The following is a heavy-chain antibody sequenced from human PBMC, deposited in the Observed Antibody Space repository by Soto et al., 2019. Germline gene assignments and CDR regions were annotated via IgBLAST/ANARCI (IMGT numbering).Heavy chain of an antibody. D-gene: IGHD5-18*01. Sequence: SETLSLTCAVYGGSFSGYYWSWIRQPPGKGLEWIGEINHSGSTNYNPSLKSRVTISVDTSKNQFSLKLSSVTAADTAVYYCASTWTQLWLVDYYGMDVWGQGTSVTVSS. CDR2: INHSGST. CDR3: ASTWTQLWLVDYYGMDV. CDR1: GGSFSGYY. J-gene: IGHJ6*02. V-gene: IGHV4-34*01.